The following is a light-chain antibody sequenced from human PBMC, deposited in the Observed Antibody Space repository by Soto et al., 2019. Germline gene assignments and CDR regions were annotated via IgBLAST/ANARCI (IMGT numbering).Light chain of an antibody. CDR1: QSISSW. V-gene: IGKV1-5*03. Sequence: DIQMTQSPSTLSASVGDRVIITCRASQSISSWLAWYQQKPGKAPNLLIYKASALKSGVPSRFSGSGSGTEFTLTISSLQPDDFAPYYCQQYDNDSWTFGQWTKVEIK. CDR3: QQYDNDSWT. CDR2: KAS. J-gene: IGKJ1*01.